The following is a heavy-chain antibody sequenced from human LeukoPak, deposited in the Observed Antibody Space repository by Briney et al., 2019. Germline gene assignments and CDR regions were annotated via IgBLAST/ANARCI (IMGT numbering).Heavy chain of an antibody. Sequence: SETLSLTCTVSGGSISSSSYYWGWIRQPPGKGLEWIGSIYYSGSTYYNPSLKSRVTISVDTSKNQFSLKLSSVTAADTAVYYCARGVVVVAATIGYWGQGTLVTVSS. CDR2: IYYSGST. CDR1: GGSISSSSYY. D-gene: IGHD2-15*01. V-gene: IGHV4-39*01. CDR3: ARGVVVVAATIGY. J-gene: IGHJ4*02.